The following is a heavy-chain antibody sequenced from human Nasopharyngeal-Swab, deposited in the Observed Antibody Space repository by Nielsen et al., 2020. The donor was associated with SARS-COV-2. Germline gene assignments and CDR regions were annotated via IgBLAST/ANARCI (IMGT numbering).Heavy chain of an antibody. CDR2: ISYDGNYK. CDR1: GFTFSSYG. J-gene: IGHJ6*03. CDR3: AKGRVTIFGVVIIDYYYYMDV. D-gene: IGHD3-3*01. Sequence: GSLRLSCAASGFTFSSYGMHWVHQAPGKGLEWVAVISYDGNYKYYADSVQGRFTISRDNSKNTLFLQMNSLRAEDTAVYYCAKGRVTIFGVVIIDYYYYMDVWGKGTTVTVSS. V-gene: IGHV3-30*18.